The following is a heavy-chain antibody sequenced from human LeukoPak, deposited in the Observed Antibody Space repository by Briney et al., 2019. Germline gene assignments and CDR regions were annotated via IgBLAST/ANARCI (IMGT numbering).Heavy chain of an antibody. Sequence: GGSLRLSCAVSGFTFDDYAMHWVRQVPGKGLEWVSGINWNSDSMGYADSVKGRFTTSRDNAKNSLYLQTNSLRAEDTAFYYCAINGGGDSGYGNFDYWGQGTLVTVYS. J-gene: IGHJ4*02. V-gene: IGHV3-9*01. CDR2: INWNSDSM. CDR1: GFTFDDYA. CDR3: AINGGGDSGYGNFDY. D-gene: IGHD5-12*01.